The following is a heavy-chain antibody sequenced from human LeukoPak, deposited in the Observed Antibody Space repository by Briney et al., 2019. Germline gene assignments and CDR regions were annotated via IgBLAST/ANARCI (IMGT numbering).Heavy chain of an antibody. J-gene: IGHJ4*02. CDR3: ARVREYYYDSSGYSFDY. D-gene: IGHD3-22*01. CDR1: GGSISSYY. Sequence: SETLSLTCTVSGGSISSYYWSWIRQPTGKGLEWIGYIYYSGSTNYNPSLKSRVTISVDTSKNQFSLKLSSVTAADTAVYYCARVREYYYDSSGYSFDYWGQGTLVTVSS. V-gene: IGHV4-59*01. CDR2: IYYSGST.